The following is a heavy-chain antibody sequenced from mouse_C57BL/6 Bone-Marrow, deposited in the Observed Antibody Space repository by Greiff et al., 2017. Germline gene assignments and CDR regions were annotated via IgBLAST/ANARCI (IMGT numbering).Heavy chain of an antibody. V-gene: IGHV1-4*01. CDR2: INPSSGYT. D-gene: IGHD1-1*01. J-gene: IGHJ1*03. Sequence: VQLQQSGAELARPGAPVKMSCKASGYTFTSYTMHWVKQRPGQGLEWIGYINPSSGYTKYNQKFKDKATLTADKSSSTAYMQMSSLTSEVCAVYYCARHYGSSDWYFDVWGRGTTVTVSS. CDR1: GYTFTSYT. CDR3: ARHYGSSDWYFDV.